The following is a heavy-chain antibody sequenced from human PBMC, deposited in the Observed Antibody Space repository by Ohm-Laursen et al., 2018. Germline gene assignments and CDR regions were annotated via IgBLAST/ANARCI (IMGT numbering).Heavy chain of an antibody. J-gene: IGHJ3*02. D-gene: IGHD2-21*01. CDR1: GYTFTGYY. Sequence: SVKVSCKASGYTFTGYYMHWVRQAPGQGLEWMGWVNPNSGGTNYAQKFQGRVTMTRDTSINTAYMELSGLRSDDTAVYYCAREGVIATNINQGNDAFDIWGQGAMVTVSS. V-gene: IGHV1-2*02. CDR2: VNPNSGGT. CDR3: AREGVIATNINQGNDAFDI.